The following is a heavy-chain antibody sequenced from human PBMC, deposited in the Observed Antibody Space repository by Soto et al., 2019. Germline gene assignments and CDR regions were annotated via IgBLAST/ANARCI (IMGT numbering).Heavy chain of an antibody. CDR2: IWYDGSNK. Sequence: ESVGGVVQPGRSLRLSCAASGFTFSSYGMHWVRQAPGKGLEWVAVIWYDGSNKYYADSVKGRFTISRDNSKNTLYLQMNSLRAEDTAVYYCARYTGNYGMDVWGQGTTVTVSS. J-gene: IGHJ6*02. D-gene: IGHD2-2*02. V-gene: IGHV3-33*01. CDR3: ARYTGNYGMDV. CDR1: GFTFSSYG.